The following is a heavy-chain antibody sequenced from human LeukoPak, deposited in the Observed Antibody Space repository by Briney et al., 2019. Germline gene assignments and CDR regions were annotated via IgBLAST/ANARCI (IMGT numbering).Heavy chain of an antibody. V-gene: IGHV1-3*01. Sequence: ASVKVSCKASGYTFTTYALHWVRQAPGQRLEWIAWINVGNGNTKYSQKFQGRVTISRDTSASTAYMGVRSLRSEDTAVYYCARDPTAGSRDWYAWFDHWGQGTLVTVSS. CDR1: GYTFTTYA. CDR3: ARDPTAGSRDWYAWFDH. J-gene: IGHJ5*02. CDR2: INVGNGNT. D-gene: IGHD6-19*01.